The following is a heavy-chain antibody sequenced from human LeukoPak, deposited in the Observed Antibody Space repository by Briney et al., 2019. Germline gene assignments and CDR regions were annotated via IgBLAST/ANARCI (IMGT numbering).Heavy chain of an antibody. D-gene: IGHD6-19*01. V-gene: IGHV4-38-2*02. Sequence: PSETPSLTCTVSGYSISSGYYWGWIRQPPGKGLEWIGSIYHSGSTYYNPSLKSRVTLSVDTSKNQFSLKLSSVTAADTAVYYCARSMYSSGWGTFDYWGQGTLVTVSS. CDR3: ARSMYSSGWGTFDY. CDR2: IYHSGST. J-gene: IGHJ4*02. CDR1: GYSISSGYY.